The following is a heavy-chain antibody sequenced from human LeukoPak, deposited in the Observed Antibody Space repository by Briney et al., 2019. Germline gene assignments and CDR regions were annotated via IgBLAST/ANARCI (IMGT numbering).Heavy chain of an antibody. CDR1: GFSLTTSGMC. CDR2: IDWDDDK. J-gene: IGHJ4*02. Sequence: SGPALVKPTQTHTLTCTFSGFSLTTSGMCVSWIRQPPGKALEWLALIDWDDDKSYSTSLKTRLTISKDTSKNQVVLTMTNMDPVDTATYYCARGSSHGFDYWGQGTLVTVSS. V-gene: IGHV2-70*01. CDR3: ARGSSHGFDY.